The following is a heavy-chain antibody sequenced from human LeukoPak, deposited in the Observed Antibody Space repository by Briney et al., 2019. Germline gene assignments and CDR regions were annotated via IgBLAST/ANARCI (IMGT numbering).Heavy chain of an antibody. J-gene: IGHJ4*02. V-gene: IGHV3-30*18. CDR1: GFTFSNYG. Sequence: GGSLRLSCAASGFTFSNYGMHWARQAPGKGLEWMAVISHDGNNKNYADSVKGRFTISRDNSKNTLFLQMNSLRAEDTAVYYCAKGEGITGTATPDYWGQGTLLTVSS. CDR2: ISHDGNNK. D-gene: IGHD1-20*01. CDR3: AKGEGITGTATPDY.